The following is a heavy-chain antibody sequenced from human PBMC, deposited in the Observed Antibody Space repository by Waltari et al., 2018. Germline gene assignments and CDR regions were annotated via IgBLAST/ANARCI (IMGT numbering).Heavy chain of an antibody. Sequence: VQLVESGGGLVQPGRSLRLSCTASGFTFGDYDMSWVRQAPGKGLDWVGFIRSKAYGGTTKYAASVEGRFTISRDDSKSIVYLEMNSLKTEDTAVYYCARAISSGWWFDYWGQGTLVTVSS. CDR1: GFTFGDYD. V-gene: IGHV3-49*04. CDR2: IRSKAYGGTT. CDR3: ARAISSGWWFDY. J-gene: IGHJ4*02. D-gene: IGHD6-19*01.